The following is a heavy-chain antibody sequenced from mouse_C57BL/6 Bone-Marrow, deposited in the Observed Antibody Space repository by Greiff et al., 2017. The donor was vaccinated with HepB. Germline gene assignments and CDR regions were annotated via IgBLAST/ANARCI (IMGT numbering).Heavy chain of an antibody. CDR2: ISNLAYSI. V-gene: IGHV5-15*01. Sequence: EVQLQQSGGGLVQPGGSLKLSCAASGFTFSDYGMAWVRQAPRKGPEWVAFISNLAYSIYYADTVTGRFTISRENAKNTLYLEMSSLRSEDTAMYYCAREGYGSTPYYAMDYWGQGTSVTVSS. CDR1: GFTFSDYG. D-gene: IGHD1-1*01. CDR3: AREGYGSTPYYAMDY. J-gene: IGHJ4*01.